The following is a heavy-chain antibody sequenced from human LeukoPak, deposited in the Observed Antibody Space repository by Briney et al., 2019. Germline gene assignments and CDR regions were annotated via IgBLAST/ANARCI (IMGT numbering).Heavy chain of an antibody. Sequence: GESLKISWKGSGYSFTSNWIAWVRQMPGKGLEGMGIIYPTDSTARYSPSFQGQVTLSADKSINTAYLQWSRLQASDTAMYYCARHQPIERMRYFDLWGRGTLVTVSS. V-gene: IGHV5-51*01. CDR1: GYSFTSNW. CDR2: IYPTDSTA. D-gene: IGHD1-14*01. CDR3: ARHQPIERMRYFDL. J-gene: IGHJ2*01.